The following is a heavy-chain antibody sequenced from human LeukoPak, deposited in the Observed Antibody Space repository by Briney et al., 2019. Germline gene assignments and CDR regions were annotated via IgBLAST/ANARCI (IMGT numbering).Heavy chain of an antibody. CDR2: INPNSGGT. J-gene: IGHJ4*02. D-gene: IGHD2-2*02. Sequence: ASVKVSCKASGYTFTGYYMHWVRQAPGQGLEWMGWINPNSGGTNYAQKFQGRVTMARDTSISTAYMELSRLKSDETAVYYWARGRGGYCSSTSCHRLFDYWGQGTLVTVSS. CDR3: ARGRGGYCSSTSCHRLFDY. V-gene: IGHV1-2*02. CDR1: GYTFTGYY.